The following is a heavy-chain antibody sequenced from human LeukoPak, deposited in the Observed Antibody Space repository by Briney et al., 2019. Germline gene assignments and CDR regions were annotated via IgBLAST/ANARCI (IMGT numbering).Heavy chain of an antibody. CDR2: ITGRGVAT. J-gene: IGHJ4*01. V-gene: IGHV3-23*01. D-gene: IGHD2-8*01. CDR3: GSDPNGDYVGALGF. CDR1: GFTFSSFA. Sequence: GGSLRLSCAASGFTFSSFAFTWVRQTPEKGLEWVASITGRGVATHYASFVKGRFTISRDNSKNTLYLQMNSLRAEDTAMYFCGSDPNGDYVGALGFWGRGTLVTVSS.